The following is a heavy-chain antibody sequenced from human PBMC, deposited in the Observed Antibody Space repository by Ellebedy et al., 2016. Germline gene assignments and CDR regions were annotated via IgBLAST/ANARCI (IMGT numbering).Heavy chain of an antibody. V-gene: IGHV4-59*01. CDR1: GGSISSYY. Sequence: SETLSLTCTVSGGSISSYYWSWIRQPPGKGLEWIGYIYYSGSTNYNPSLKSRVTISVDTSKNQFSLKLSSVTAADTAVYYCASHAAFSSGWYYFDYWGQGTLVTVSS. CDR3: ASHAAFSSGWYYFDY. J-gene: IGHJ4*02. D-gene: IGHD6-19*01. CDR2: IYYSGST.